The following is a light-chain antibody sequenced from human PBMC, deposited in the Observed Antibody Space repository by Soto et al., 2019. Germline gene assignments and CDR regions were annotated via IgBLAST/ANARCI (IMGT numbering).Light chain of an antibody. CDR2: GAT. Sequence: DIPMTQSPSSLTASVGDRVTITCRASQYIGNYVNWYQQKMGKVPKLLMYGATTLQGGVPSRFSGSGSGTDFTLTISSLQPEDFATYYCQQGFYGRTFGQGTKVEIK. CDR3: QQGFYGRT. J-gene: IGKJ1*01. CDR1: QYIGNY. V-gene: IGKV1-39*01.